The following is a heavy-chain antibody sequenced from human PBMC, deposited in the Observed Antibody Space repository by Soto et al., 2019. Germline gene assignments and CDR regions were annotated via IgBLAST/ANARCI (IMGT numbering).Heavy chain of an antibody. D-gene: IGHD3-10*01. V-gene: IGHV3-11*04. CDR3: ARVSFGELAAFDV. J-gene: IGHJ3*01. Sequence: QVQLVESGGGLVKPGGSLRLSCAASGFTFSDYYMSWIRQAPGKGLEWVSYITSSGTTKYYADSVKGRFTISRDNTKNSIYLQMYSLRAEDTAIYYCARVSFGELAAFDVWGQGTMVTVSS. CDR1: GFTFSDYY. CDR2: ITSSGTTK.